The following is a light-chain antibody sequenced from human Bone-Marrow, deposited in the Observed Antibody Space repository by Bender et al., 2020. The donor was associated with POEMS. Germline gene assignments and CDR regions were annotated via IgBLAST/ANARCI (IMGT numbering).Light chain of an antibody. Sequence: QSVLTQPPSVSGAPGQRVTIPCTGSASNIGAGYDVHWYQQLPGTAPKLLVHANTNRPAGIPDRFSGSTAKAATSASLAITGLQAEDEAEYDCQTYDTSLSVVFGGGNKVTVL. J-gene: IGLJ2*01. CDR3: QTYDTSLSVV. CDR1: ASNIGAGYD. CDR2: ANT. V-gene: IGLV1-40*01.